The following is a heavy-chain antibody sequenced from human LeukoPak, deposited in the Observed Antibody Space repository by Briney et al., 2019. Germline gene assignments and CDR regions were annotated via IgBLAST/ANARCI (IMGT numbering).Heavy chain of an antibody. D-gene: IGHD2-21*01. J-gene: IGHJ4*02. CDR2: IYYSGST. CDR3: ARVVVVDPPYYFDY. Sequence: PSETLSLTCTGSGGSISSYYWSWIRQPPGKGLEWIGYIYYSGSTNYNPSLKSRVTISVDTSKNQFSLKLSSVTAADTAVYYCARVVVVDPPYYFDYWGQGTLVTVSS. V-gene: IGHV4-59*08. CDR1: GGSISSYY.